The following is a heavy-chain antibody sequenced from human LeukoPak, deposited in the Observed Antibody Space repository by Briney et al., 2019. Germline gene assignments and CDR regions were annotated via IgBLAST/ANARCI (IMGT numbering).Heavy chain of an antibody. D-gene: IGHD3-10*01. V-gene: IGHV3-21*01. J-gene: IGHJ4*02. CDR3: ARCYASGSYGMDY. CDR2: ISSSSRYI. CDR1: GFTFGNYS. Sequence: GGSLRLSCGVSGFTFGNYSMNWVRQFPGKGLQWVASISSSSRYIHYADSAKGRFTVSRDNAKNSLSLQMNSLGAEDTALYYCARCYASGSYGMDYWGQGTLVTVSS.